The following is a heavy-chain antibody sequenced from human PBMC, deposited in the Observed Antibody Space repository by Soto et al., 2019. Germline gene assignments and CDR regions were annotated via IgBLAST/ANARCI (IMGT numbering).Heavy chain of an antibody. J-gene: IGHJ6*02. CDR1: GYTFTSYY. D-gene: IGHD2-2*01. V-gene: IGHV1-46*01. CDR2: INPSGGST. Sequence: QVQLVQSGAEVKKPGASVKVSCKASGYTFTSYYMHWVQQAPGQGLEWMGIINPSGGSTSYAQKFQGRVTMTRDTSTSTVYMELSSLRSEDTAVYYCARDLIIVVVPAANIPTAYGMDVWGQGTTVTVSS. CDR3: ARDLIIVVVPAANIPTAYGMDV.